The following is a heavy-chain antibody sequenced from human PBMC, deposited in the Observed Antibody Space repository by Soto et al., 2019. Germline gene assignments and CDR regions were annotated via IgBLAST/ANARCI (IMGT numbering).Heavy chain of an antibody. CDR3: ARESSSPNYYYYGMDI. J-gene: IGHJ6*02. CDR1: GGTFSSYA. V-gene: IGHV1-69*01. Sequence: QVQLVQSGAEVKKPGSSVKVSCRASGGTFSSYAVSWVRQAPGQGLEWMGVIIPLLGTPKYAPKFQDRVSITADGPTTTAYMELSSLRSDDTAGYYCARESSSPNYYYYGMDIWGQGTTVTVSS. D-gene: IGHD6-6*01. CDR2: IIPLLGTP.